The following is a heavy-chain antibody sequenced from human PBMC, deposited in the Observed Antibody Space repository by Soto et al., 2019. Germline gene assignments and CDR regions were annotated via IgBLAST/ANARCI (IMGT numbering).Heavy chain of an antibody. Sequence: QAHLVESGGGVVQPGRSLRLSCAASGFTFTSYGMHWVRQAPGTRLEWVAVISYDGGLQHYADSVKGRFTISRANSKNKVLLQKNSMRAEDTAVYYCVLYRGYGHASVPYSWGQGTLVSVSS. J-gene: IGHJ4*02. CDR3: VLYRGYGHASVPYS. V-gene: IGHV3-30*03. CDR1: GFTFTSYG. CDR2: ISYDGGLQ. D-gene: IGHD5-18*01.